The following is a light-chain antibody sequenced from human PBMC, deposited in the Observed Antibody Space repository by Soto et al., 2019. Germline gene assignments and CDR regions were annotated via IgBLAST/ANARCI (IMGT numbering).Light chain of an antibody. CDR3: QQYSTYRT. J-gene: IGKJ1*01. V-gene: IGKV1-5*01. CDR2: DAS. Sequence: DIQMTQSPSTLSASVGDRVTITCRASQSISKWLAWYQQKPGKAPKLLIFDASSLGSGVPSRFSGSGSGTEFTLTISSLQPGDSATYYCQQYSTYRTFGQGTKVDIK. CDR1: QSISKW.